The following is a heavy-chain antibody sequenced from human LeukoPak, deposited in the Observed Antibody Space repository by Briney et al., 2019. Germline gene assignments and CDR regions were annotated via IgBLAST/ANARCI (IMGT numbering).Heavy chain of an antibody. J-gene: IGHJ4*02. V-gene: IGHV4-31*03. CDR3: ARRFHDITGFIDY. CDR1: GGSISSGGYY. D-gene: IGHD1-20*01. Sequence: SQTLSLTCTVSGGSISSGGYYWSWIRQHPGKGLEWIGYIYYSGSTYYNPSLKSRVTISVDTSKNQFSLKLSSVTAADTAVYYCARRFHDITGFIDYWGQGTLVTVSS. CDR2: IYYSGST.